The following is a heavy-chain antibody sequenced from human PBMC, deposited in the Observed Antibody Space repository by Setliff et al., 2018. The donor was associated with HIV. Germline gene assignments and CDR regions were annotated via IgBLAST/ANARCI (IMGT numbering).Heavy chain of an antibody. J-gene: IGHJ3*02. CDR1: TGSISRYY. CDR3: ARANSIKGYSYGPDAFDI. Sequence: PSETLSLTCTFSTGSISRYYWNWIRQPPGKGLEWIGYIYYSGSTNYNPSLKSRVTISLDTSKNQFSLNLSSVTAADTAVYYCARANSIKGYSYGPDAFDIWGQGTMGTVS. CDR2: IYYSGST. D-gene: IGHD5-18*01. V-gene: IGHV4-59*01.